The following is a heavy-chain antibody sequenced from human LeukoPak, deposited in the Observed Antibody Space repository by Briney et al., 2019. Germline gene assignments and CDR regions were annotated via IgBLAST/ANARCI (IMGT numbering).Heavy chain of an antibody. D-gene: IGHD6-19*01. CDR1: GGSISSSNYY. Sequence: SETLSLTCTVSGGSISSSNYYWGWIRQPPGKGLEWIGTFYYSGGTYYNPSLKSRVTISVDTSKNQFSLKLSSVTAADTAVYYCARALSSGWTEYFQHWGQGTLVTVSS. CDR3: ARALSSGWTEYFQH. J-gene: IGHJ1*01. V-gene: IGHV4-39*01. CDR2: FYYSGGT.